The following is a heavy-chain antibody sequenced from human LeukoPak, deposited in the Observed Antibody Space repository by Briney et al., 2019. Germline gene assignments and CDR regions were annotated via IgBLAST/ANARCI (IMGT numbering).Heavy chain of an antibody. CDR1: GGSISSSSYY. CDR3: ARGVPEYYDFWSGYFYYFDY. CDR2: FYYSGST. D-gene: IGHD3-3*01. J-gene: IGHJ4*02. V-gene: IGHV4-39*07. Sequence: SETLSLTCTVSGGSISSSSYYWGWIRQPPGKGLEWIGSFYYSGSTYYNPSLKSRVTISVDTSKNQFSLKLTSVTAADTAVYYCARGVPEYYDFWSGYFYYFDYWGQGTLVTVSS.